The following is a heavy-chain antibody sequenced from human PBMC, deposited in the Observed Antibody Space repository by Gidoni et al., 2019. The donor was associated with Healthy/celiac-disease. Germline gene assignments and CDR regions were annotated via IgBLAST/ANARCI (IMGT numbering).Heavy chain of an antibody. V-gene: IGHV4-61*01. CDR3: ARDYHYPFGESYYYYGMDV. D-gene: IGHD3-10*01. J-gene: IGHJ6*02. CDR1: GGSVSSGSYY. CDR2: IYYSGST. Sequence: QVQLQESGPGLVKPSETLSLTCTVSGGSVSSGSYYWSWIRQPPGKGLEWIGYIYYSGSTNYNPSLKSRVTISVDTSKNQFSLKLSSVTAADTAVYYCARDYHYPFGESYYYYGMDVWGQGTTVTVSS.